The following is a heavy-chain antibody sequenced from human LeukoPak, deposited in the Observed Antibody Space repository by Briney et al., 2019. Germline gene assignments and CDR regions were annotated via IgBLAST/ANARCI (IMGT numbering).Heavy chain of an antibody. V-gene: IGHV3-9*01. Sequence: GRSLRLSCAASGFTFDDYAMHWVRPAPGKGLEWVSGISWNSGSIGYADSVKGRFTISRDNAKNSLYLQMNSLRAEDTALYYCAKVMYRDGYNNPLFDYWGQGTLVTVSS. CDR3: AKVMYRDGYNNPLFDY. CDR1: GFTFDDYA. D-gene: IGHD5-24*01. CDR2: ISWNSGSI. J-gene: IGHJ4*02.